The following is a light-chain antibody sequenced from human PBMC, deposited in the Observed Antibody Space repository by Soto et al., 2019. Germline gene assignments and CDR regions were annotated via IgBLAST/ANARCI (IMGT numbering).Light chain of an antibody. CDR3: QQRANWPPIT. V-gene: IGKV3-11*01. J-gene: IGKJ5*01. Sequence: EIVLTQSPATLSVSPGERATLSCRASQSASSYLAWYQHKPGQAPRLLIYDTSNRATGIPARFSGSGSGTDFTLTISSLEPEDFAVYYCQQRANWPPITFGQGTRLEIK. CDR2: DTS. CDR1: QSASSY.